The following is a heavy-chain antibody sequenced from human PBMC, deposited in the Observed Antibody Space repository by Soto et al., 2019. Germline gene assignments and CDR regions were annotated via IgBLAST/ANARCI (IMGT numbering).Heavy chain of an antibody. V-gene: IGHV1-3*01. Sequence: GASVKVSCKASGYTLTSYAMHWVRQAPGQRLEWMGWINAGNGNTKYSQKFQGRVTITRDTSASTAYMELSSLRSEDTAVYYCARGPISGIEGVYWGQGTLVTVSS. D-gene: IGHD6-13*01. CDR3: ARGPISGIEGVY. CDR1: GYTLTSYA. J-gene: IGHJ4*02. CDR2: INAGNGNT.